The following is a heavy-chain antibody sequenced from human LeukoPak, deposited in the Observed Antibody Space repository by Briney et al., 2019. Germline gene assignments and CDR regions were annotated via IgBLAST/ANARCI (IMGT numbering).Heavy chain of an antibody. D-gene: IGHD3-22*01. CDR2: IYYSGRT. J-gene: IGHJ1*01. CDR3: ARRRYYDGSGYLE. Sequence: PSETLSLTCSVSGDSISRSDSYWDWIRQPPGKGLEWFGTIYYSGRTYYSPSLNSRVTMSVDTSNNQFSLNLRSVTAADTAVYYCARRRYYDGSGYLEWGRGTLLSVSS. CDR1: GDSISRSDSY. V-gene: IGHV4-39*01.